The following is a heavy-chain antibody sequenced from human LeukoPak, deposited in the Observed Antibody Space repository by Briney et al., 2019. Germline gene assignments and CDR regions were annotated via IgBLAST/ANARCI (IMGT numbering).Heavy chain of an antibody. D-gene: IGHD2-21*02. CDR2: IYTSGST. CDR1: GGSISSYY. J-gene: IGHJ3*02. Sequence: SETLPLTCSVSGGSISSYYWSWIRQPAGKRQEWIGRIYTSGSTNYNPSLKSRVTMSVDTSKNQFSLKLSSVTAADTAVYYCARAAIMQKDAFDIWGQGTMVTVSS. CDR3: ARAAIMQKDAFDI. V-gene: IGHV4-4*07.